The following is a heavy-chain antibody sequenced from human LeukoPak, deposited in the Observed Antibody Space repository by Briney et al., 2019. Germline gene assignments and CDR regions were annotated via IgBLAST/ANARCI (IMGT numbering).Heavy chain of an antibody. D-gene: IGHD5-18*01. CDR3: AKARAVDTAMVTGCYFDC. V-gene: IGHV3-9*01. Sequence: GGSLRLSCAASGFTFDDYAMHWVRQAAGKGLEWVSGISWNSGSIGYADSVKGRFTISRDNAKNSLYLQMNSLRAEDTALYYFAKARAVDTAMVTGCYFDCWGQGTLVTVSS. J-gene: IGHJ4*02. CDR1: GFTFDDYA. CDR2: ISWNSGSI.